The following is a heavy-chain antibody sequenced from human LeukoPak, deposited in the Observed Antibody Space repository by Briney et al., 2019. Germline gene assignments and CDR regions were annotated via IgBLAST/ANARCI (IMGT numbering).Heavy chain of an antibody. Sequence: GGSLRLSCAASGFTFSSYWMSWVRQAPGKGLEWVANIKQDGSEKYYVDSVKGRFTISRDNAKNSLYLQMNSLRAEDTAVYYXXXXXXMITFGGVIVMGYMDVWGKGTTVTVSS. CDR3: XXXXXMITFGGVIVMGYMDV. D-gene: IGHD3-16*02. CDR2: IKQDGSEK. V-gene: IGHV3-7*01. CDR1: GFTFSSYW. J-gene: IGHJ6*03.